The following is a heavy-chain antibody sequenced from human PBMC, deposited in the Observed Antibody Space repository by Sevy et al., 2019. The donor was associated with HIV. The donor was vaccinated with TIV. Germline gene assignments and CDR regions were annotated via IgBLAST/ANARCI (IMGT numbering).Heavy chain of an antibody. CDR1: GFTFSSYA. V-gene: IGHV3-23*01. D-gene: IGHD3-10*01. Sequence: GGSLRLSCAASGFTFSSYAMSWVRQAPGKGLEWVSAISGSGGSTYYADSVKGRFTMSRDNSKNTLYRQMNSLRAEDTAVYYCAKFIMGRGPYDAFDIWGQGTMVTVSS. CDR2: ISGSGGST. J-gene: IGHJ3*02. CDR3: AKFIMGRGPYDAFDI.